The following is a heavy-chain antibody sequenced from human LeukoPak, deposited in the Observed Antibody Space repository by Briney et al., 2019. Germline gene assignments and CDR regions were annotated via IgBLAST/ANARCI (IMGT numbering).Heavy chain of an antibody. CDR1: GGSLRSYY. D-gene: IGHD2-15*01. Sequence: KTSETLSLTYTVSGGSLRSYYWSWIRQPPGKGLEWIGYIDYSGSTIHNPSLKSRVTISVNTSKNQFSLQLTSVTAADTAVYYCARSGGLYPITWYSLRCGQGTLVTVSS. CDR2: IDYSGST. V-gene: IGHV4-59*01. CDR3: ARSGGLYPITWYSLR. J-gene: IGHJ1*01.